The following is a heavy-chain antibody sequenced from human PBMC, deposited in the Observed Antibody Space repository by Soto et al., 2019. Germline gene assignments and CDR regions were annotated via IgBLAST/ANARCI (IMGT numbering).Heavy chain of an antibody. CDR3: ARGLTYDYIWGSYLFDY. Sequence: QVQLVQSGAEVKKPGASVKVSCKASGYTFTSYAMHWVRQAPGQRLEWMGWINAGNGNTKYSQKFQGRVTITRDTSASTAYMELGSLRSEDTAVYYCARGLTYDYIWGSYLFDYWGQGTLVTVSS. J-gene: IGHJ4*02. D-gene: IGHD3-16*02. CDR1: GYTFTSYA. V-gene: IGHV1-3*01. CDR2: INAGNGNT.